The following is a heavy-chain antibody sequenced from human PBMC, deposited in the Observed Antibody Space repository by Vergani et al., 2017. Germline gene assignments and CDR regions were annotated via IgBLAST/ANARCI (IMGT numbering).Heavy chain of an antibody. CDR1: GFTFSSYE. Sequence: VQLVESGGGVVQPGRSLRLSCAASGFTFSSYEMNWVRQAPGKGLEWVSYISSSGSTIYYADSVKGRFTISRDNAKNSLYLQMNSLRAEDTAVYYCAKDKERWLQLWYFDLWGRGTLVTVSS. J-gene: IGHJ2*01. V-gene: IGHV3-48*03. CDR2: ISSSGSTI. D-gene: IGHD5-24*01. CDR3: AKDKERWLQLWYFDL.